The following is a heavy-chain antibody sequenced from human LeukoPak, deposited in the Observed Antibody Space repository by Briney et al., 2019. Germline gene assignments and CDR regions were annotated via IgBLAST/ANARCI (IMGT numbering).Heavy chain of an antibody. CDR2: IYYSGST. J-gene: IGHJ4*02. V-gene: IGHV4-59*05. Sequence: NSGGSLRLSCAASGFTVSSNYMSWVRQAPGKGLEWIGSIYYSGSTYYNPSLKSRVTISVDTSKNQFSLKLSSVTAADTAVYYCARGPRDYDFWSGPDWGQGTLVTVSS. D-gene: IGHD3-3*01. CDR1: GFTVSSNY. CDR3: ARGPRDYDFWSGPD.